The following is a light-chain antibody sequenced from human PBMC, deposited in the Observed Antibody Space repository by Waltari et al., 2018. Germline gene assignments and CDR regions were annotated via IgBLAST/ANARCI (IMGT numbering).Light chain of an antibody. V-gene: IGKV1-16*02. Sequence: DIQMTQSPSSLSASVGDRVTITCRASQGIANHLAWFQQKPGKAPKSLIYAASSLQSGVPSKFSGSGSVTDFTLTITNLQPEDSATYYCQQYNSFPVTFGGGTKVEIK. J-gene: IGKJ4*01. CDR2: AAS. CDR1: QGIANH. CDR3: QQYNSFPVT.